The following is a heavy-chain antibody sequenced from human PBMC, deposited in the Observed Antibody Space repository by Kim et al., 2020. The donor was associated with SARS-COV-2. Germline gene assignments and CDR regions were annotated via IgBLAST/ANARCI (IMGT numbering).Heavy chain of an antibody. D-gene: IGHD3-10*01. Sequence: GGSLRLSCAVSGFTFSNYAMNWVRQAPGKGLEWVALITFNGGNTVYADSVKGRFTISRDNSKNTLFLQMNTLRDEDTAVYYCAKEGTSGSFLDYWCQGTLVTVSS. CDR2: ITFNGGNT. CDR1: GFTFSNYA. J-gene: IGHJ4*02. CDR3: AKEGTSGSFLDY. V-gene: IGHV3-30*18.